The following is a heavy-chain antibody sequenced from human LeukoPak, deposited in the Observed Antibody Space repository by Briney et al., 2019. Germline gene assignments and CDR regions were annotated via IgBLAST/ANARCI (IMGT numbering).Heavy chain of an antibody. CDR1: GFTFSSYA. V-gene: IGHV3-30-3*01. CDR3: ARICSSISCSFDC. Sequence: KTGGSLRLSCAASGFTFSSYAMHWVRQAPGKGLEWVAVISYDGSNKYYAGSVKGRFTMSRDNAKNSLYLQMNSLRAEDTAVYYCARICSSISCSFDCWGQGTLVTVSS. CDR2: ISYDGSNK. D-gene: IGHD2-2*01. J-gene: IGHJ4*02.